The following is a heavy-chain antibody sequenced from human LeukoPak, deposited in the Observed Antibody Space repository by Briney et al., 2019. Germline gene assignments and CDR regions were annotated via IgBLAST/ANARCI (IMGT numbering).Heavy chain of an antibody. CDR3: ARDLMT. Sequence: SETLSLTCAVYGGSFSGKYWTWIRQPPHKGLEWIGEITHSGGTYYNPSLKSRVTISVDTSRNQFSLKLNSVTAADTAVYYCARDLMTWGQGTLVTVSS. CDR1: GGSFSGKY. J-gene: IGHJ4*02. CDR2: ITHSGGT. V-gene: IGHV4-34*01.